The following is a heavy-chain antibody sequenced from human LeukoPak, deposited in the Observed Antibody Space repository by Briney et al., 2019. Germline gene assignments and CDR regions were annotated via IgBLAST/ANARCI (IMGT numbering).Heavy chain of an antibody. Sequence: GASVKVSCKAFRYTFTTYDINWVRQATGQGLEWMGWVNPSSGVTRYAQKFQGRVTMTRNTSISTAYMELSRLRSDDTAVYYCARDPNFSSGWYDYWGQGTLVTVSS. J-gene: IGHJ4*02. CDR3: ARDPNFSSGWYDY. V-gene: IGHV1-8*01. CDR2: VNPSSGVT. CDR1: RYTFTTYD. D-gene: IGHD6-19*01.